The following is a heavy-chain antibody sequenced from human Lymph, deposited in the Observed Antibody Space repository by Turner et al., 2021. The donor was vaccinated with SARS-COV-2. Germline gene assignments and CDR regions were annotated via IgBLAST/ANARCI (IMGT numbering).Heavy chain of an antibody. Sequence: EVQLVESGGGLVKPGGPLRLSRAAPGFTFSSYTMNWVRQAPGKGLKWVSSISSSSSYINYADSVKGRFTISRDNAKNSLYLQMNSLRAEDTAVYYCARERYDSSGSESYYFDYWGQGTLVTVSS. CDR3: ARERYDSSGSESYYFDY. CDR2: ISSSSSYI. V-gene: IGHV3-21*01. J-gene: IGHJ4*02. CDR1: GFTFSSYT. D-gene: IGHD3-22*01.